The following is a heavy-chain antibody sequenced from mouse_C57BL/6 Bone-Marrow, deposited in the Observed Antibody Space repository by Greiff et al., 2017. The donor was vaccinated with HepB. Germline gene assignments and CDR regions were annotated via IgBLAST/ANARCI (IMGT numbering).Heavy chain of an antibody. Sequence: QVQLQQPGTELVKPGASVKLSCKASGYTFTSYWMHWVKQRPGQGLEWIGNINPSNGGTNYNEKFKSKATLTVDKSSSTAYMQLSSLTSEDSAVYDCARSGRQLRLPDYWGQGTTLTVSS. CDR1: GYTFTSYW. V-gene: IGHV1-53*01. D-gene: IGHD3-2*02. J-gene: IGHJ2*01. CDR2: INPSNGGT. CDR3: ARSGRQLRLPDY.